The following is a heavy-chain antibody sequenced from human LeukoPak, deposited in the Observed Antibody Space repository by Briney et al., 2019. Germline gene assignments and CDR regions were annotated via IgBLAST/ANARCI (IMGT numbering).Heavy chain of an antibody. CDR1: GGTFSSYA. CDR3: ARRGGSASVLDY. V-gene: IGHV1-69*13. D-gene: IGHD1-26*01. J-gene: IGHJ4*02. Sequence: SVKVSCKASGGTFSSYAISWVRQAPGQGLEWMGGVIPIFGKANYAQKFQGRLTITADESTSAAYMELSSLRSEDTAVYYCARRGGSASVLDYWGQGTLVTVSP. CDR2: VIPIFGKA.